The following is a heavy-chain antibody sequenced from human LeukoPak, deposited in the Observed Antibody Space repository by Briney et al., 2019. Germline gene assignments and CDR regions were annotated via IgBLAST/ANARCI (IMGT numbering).Heavy chain of an antibody. CDR2: IIPIFGTA. CDR1: GGTFSSYA. J-gene: IGHJ5*02. Sequence: VASVKVSCKASGGTFSSYAISWVRQAPGQGLEWMGGIIPIFGTANYAQKFQGRVTITADESTSTAYMELSSLRSEDTAVYYCARAPRITMVRGVITPDNWFDPWGQGTLVTVSS. D-gene: IGHD3-10*01. V-gene: IGHV1-69*01. CDR3: ARAPRITMVRGVITPDNWFDP.